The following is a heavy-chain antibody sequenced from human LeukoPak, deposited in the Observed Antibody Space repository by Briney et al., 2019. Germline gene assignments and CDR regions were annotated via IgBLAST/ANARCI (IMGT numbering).Heavy chain of an antibody. CDR2: ISSSSSYI. D-gene: IGHD5-18*01. V-gene: IGHV3-21*01. CDR3: ARDGGRGYSYGYKN. J-gene: IGHJ4*02. Sequence: GGSLRLSCAASGFTFSSYSMNWVRQAPGKGLEWVSSISSSSSYIYYADSVKGRFTISRDNAKNSLYLQMNSLSAKDTAVYYCARDGGRGYSYGYKNWGQGTLVTVSS. CDR1: GFTFSSYS.